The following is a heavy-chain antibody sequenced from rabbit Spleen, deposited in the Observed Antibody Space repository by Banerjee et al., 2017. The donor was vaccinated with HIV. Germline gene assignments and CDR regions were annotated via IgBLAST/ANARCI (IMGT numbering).Heavy chain of an antibody. D-gene: IGHD8-1*01. CDR2: TVGGRSTFT. CDR3: ARDTAISFSTYGMDL. V-gene: IGHV1S40*01. Sequence: QSLEESGGDLVKPGASLTLTCTASGFSFSGSHYMCWVRQAPGKGLEWIACTVGGRSTFTYYASWAKGRFTISKASSTTVTLQMTSLTAADTATYFCARDTAISFSTYGMDLWGPGTLVTVS. CDR1: GFSFSGSHY. J-gene: IGHJ6*01.